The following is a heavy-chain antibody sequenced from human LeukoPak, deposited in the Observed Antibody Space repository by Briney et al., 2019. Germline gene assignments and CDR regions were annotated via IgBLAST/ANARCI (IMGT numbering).Heavy chain of an antibody. D-gene: IGHD2-2*01. CDR2: IYYSGST. Sequence: SETLSLTCTVSGGSISSSSYYWGWIRQPPGKGLEWIGSIYYSGSTYYNPSLKSRVTISVDTSKNQFSLKLSSVTAADTAVYYCAGREDIVVVPAARNGYFQHWGQGTLVTVSS. CDR3: AGREDIVVVPAARNGYFQH. J-gene: IGHJ1*01. CDR1: GGSISSSSYY. V-gene: IGHV4-39*01.